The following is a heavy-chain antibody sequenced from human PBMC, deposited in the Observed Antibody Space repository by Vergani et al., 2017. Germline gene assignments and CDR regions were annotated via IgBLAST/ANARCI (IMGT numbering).Heavy chain of an antibody. V-gene: IGHV1-69*08. D-gene: IGHD2-21*02. CDR2: IIPILGIA. J-gene: IGHJ6*02. CDR3: ARDCGGVCSPHSFYYYYYGMDV. CDR1: GGTFSSYT. Sequence: QVQLVQSGAEVKKPGSSVKVSCKASGGTFSSYTISWVRQAPGQGLEWMGRIIPILGIANYAQKFQGRVTITADKSTSTAYMELSSLRSEDTAVYYCARDCGGVCSPHSFYYYYYGMDVWGQGTTVTVSS.